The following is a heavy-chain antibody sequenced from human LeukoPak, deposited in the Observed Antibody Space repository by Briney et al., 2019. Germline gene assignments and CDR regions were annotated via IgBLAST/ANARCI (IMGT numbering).Heavy chain of an antibody. V-gene: IGHV1-2*02. CDR1: GYTFTGYY. CDR2: INPNSGGT. D-gene: IGHD5-24*01. CDR3: ARAQSSVEMATISSDAFDI. J-gene: IGHJ3*02. Sequence: ASVKVSCKASGYTFTGYYMHWVRQAPGQGLEWMGWINPNSGGTNYAQKFQGRVTMTRDTSISTAYMELSRLRSDDTAVYYCARAQSSVEMATISSDAFDIWGQGTMVTVSS.